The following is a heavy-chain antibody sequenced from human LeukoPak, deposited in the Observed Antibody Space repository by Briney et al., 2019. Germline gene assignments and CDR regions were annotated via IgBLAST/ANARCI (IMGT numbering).Heavy chain of an antibody. J-gene: IGHJ4*02. V-gene: IGHV1-46*01. Sequence: GASVKVSCEAPVYTFTNFYVHWVRPAPGQGLEWMGIINPSSGSTTYAQEFQGRVTMTRDTSTSTVYMELSSQRSEDTAVYYCARGGKGNAEGYNQALDYWGQGTLVTVSS. CDR1: VYTFTNFY. D-gene: IGHD5-24*01. CDR2: INPSSGST. CDR3: ARGGKGNAEGYNQALDY.